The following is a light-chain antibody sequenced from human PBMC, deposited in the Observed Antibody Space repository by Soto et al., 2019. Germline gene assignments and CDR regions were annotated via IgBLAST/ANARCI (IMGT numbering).Light chain of an antibody. CDR1: SGSIASNY. J-gene: IGLJ3*02. V-gene: IGLV6-57*04. CDR2: GDT. Sequence: NFMLTQPHSVSESPGKTVTISCTRSSGSIASNYVQWYQQRPGSAPATILYGDTLRPSVVPDRFSGSIDISANSASLTISGLKTEDEADYYCQSYGVFGGRTKLTDL. CDR3: QSYGV.